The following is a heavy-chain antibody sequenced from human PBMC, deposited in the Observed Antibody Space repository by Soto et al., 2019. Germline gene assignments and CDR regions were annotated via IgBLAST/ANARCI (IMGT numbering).Heavy chain of an antibody. D-gene: IGHD2-15*01. CDR1: GYTFTSYY. CDR2: IIPIFGTA. J-gene: IGHJ5*02. Sequence: ASVKVSCKASGYTFTSYYMHWVRQAPGQGLEWMGGIIPIFGTANYAQKFQGRVTITADESTSTAYMELSSLRSEDTAVYYCARSSALYCSGGSCEQYNWFDPWG. CDR3: ARSSALYCSGGSCEQYNWFDP. V-gene: IGHV1-69*13.